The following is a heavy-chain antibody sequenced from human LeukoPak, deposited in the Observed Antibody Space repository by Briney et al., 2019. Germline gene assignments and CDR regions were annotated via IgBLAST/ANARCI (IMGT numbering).Heavy chain of an antibody. Sequence: RSGGSLRLSCAASGFTFSSYGMHWVRQAPGKGLEWVAVISYDGSNKYYADSVKGRFTISRDNSKNTLYLQMNSLRAEDTAVYYCAKVEGTGYYYMDVWGKGTTVTVSS. CDR1: GFTFSSYG. J-gene: IGHJ6*03. CDR3: AKVEGTGYYYMDV. V-gene: IGHV3-30*18. CDR2: ISYDGSNK. D-gene: IGHD1-1*01.